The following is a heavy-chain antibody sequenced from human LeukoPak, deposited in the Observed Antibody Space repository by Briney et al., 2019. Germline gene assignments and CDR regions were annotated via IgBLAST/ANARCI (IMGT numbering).Heavy chain of an antibody. CDR3: AKASPSIAARTLYYFDY. D-gene: IGHD6-6*01. CDR2: ISGSGGRI. CDR1: GFTFSSYA. J-gene: IGHJ4*02. Sequence: GGSLRLSCAASGFTFSSYAMSWVRQAPGKGLEWVSAISGSGGRIYYGASVKGRFTISRDNSKNTLYLQMNSLRAEDTAVYYCAKASPSIAARTLYYFDYWGQGTLVTVSS. V-gene: IGHV3-23*01.